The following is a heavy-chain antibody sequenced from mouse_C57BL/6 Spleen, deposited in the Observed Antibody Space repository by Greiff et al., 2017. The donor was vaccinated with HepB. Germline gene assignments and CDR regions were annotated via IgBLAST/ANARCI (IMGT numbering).Heavy chain of an antibody. CDR1: GYTFTSYW. Sequence: VQLQQPGAELVMPGASVKLSCKASGYTFTSYWMHWVKQRPGQGLEWIGEIDPSDSYTNYNQKFKGKSTLTVDKSSSTAYMQLSSLTSEDSAVYYCARSPYDGYYVDYWGQGTTLTVSS. J-gene: IGHJ2*01. CDR2: IDPSDSYT. V-gene: IGHV1-69*01. D-gene: IGHD2-3*01. CDR3: ARSPYDGYYVDY.